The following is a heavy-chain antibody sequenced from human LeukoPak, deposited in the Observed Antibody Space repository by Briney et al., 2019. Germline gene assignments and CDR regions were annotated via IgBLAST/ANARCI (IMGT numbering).Heavy chain of an antibody. CDR2: IYYSGST. Sequence: SETLSLTCTVPGGSISSYYWSWIRQPPGKGLEWIGYIYYSGSTNYNPSLKSRVTISVDTSKNQFSLKLSSVTAADTAVYYCARDVLGGDDYWGQGTLVTVSS. D-gene: IGHD1-26*01. CDR1: GGSISSYY. CDR3: ARDVLGGDDY. V-gene: IGHV4-59*01. J-gene: IGHJ4*02.